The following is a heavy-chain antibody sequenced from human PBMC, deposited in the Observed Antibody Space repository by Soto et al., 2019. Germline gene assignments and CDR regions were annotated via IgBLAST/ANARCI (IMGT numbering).Heavy chain of an antibody. J-gene: IGHJ4*02. CDR3: AREREYYFEY. CDR1: GFTFSRFP. Sequence: GWSLRLSCAASGFTFSRFPMHLVRQAPGKGLEWVAVISYDGSNKYYADSVKGRLTISRDNSKNTLYLQMNSLRAEDTAVYYCAREREYYFEYWGEGTLVTVSS. V-gene: IGHV3-30-3*01. CDR2: ISYDGSNK.